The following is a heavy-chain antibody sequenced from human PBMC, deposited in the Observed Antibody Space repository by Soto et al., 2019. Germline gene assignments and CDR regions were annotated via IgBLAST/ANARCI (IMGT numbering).Heavy chain of an antibody. Sequence: PGGSLRLSCAASGFTFSSYGMHWVRQAPGRGLEWVAVISYDGSNKYYADSVKGRFTISRDNSKNTLYLQMNSLRAEDTAVYYCAKDYGYGFDYWGQGTLVTVSS. D-gene: IGHD5-18*01. CDR2: ISYDGSNK. J-gene: IGHJ4*02. CDR1: GFTFSSYG. V-gene: IGHV3-30*18. CDR3: AKDYGYGFDY.